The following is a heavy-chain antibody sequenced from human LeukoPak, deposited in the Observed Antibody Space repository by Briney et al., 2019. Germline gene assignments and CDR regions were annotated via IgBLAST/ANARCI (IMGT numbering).Heavy chain of an antibody. V-gene: IGHV3-48*02. D-gene: IGHD6-19*01. J-gene: IGHJ4*02. CDR2: ISSSSSTI. CDR3: ARDRRSSGWYDPPGHPDY. CDR1: GFTFSSYS. Sequence: PGGSLRLSCAASGFTFSSYSMHWVRQAPGKGLEWVSYISSSSSTIYYADSVKGRFTISRDNAKNSLYLKMHSLRDEDTAVYYCARDRRSSGWYDPPGHPDYWGQGTLVTVSS.